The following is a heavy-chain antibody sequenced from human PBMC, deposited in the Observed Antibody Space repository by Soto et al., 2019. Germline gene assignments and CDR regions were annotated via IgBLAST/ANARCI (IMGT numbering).Heavy chain of an antibody. J-gene: IGHJ6*02. Sequence: GGSLRLSCAASGFTFSDYYIHWIRQAPGKGLEYVSAISSNGGSTYYANSVKGRFTISRDNSKNTLYLQMGSLRAEDMAVYYCARDGYYGSGSYYISFGYYGMDVWGQGTTVTVSS. D-gene: IGHD3-10*01. CDR3: ARDGYYGSGSYYISFGYYGMDV. V-gene: IGHV3-64*01. CDR2: ISSNGGST. CDR1: GFTFSDYY.